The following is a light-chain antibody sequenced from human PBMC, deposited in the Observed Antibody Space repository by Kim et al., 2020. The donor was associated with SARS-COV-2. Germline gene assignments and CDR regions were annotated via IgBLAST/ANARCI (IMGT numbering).Light chain of an antibody. CDR2: DAS. Sequence: DIQMTQSPSTLSASVGDRVTITYRASQSISSWLAWYQQKSGTAPKVLIYDASVLESGVPSRFSARGAGTEFTLTISTLQPDDSATYYCQQYDSREFTFGQGTKLEI. CDR3: QQYDSREFT. CDR1: QSISSW. J-gene: IGKJ2*01. V-gene: IGKV1-5*01.